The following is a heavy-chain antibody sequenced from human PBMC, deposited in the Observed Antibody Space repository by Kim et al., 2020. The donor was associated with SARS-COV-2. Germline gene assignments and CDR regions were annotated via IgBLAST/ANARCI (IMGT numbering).Heavy chain of an antibody. CDR1: GFTFSNYE. V-gene: IGHV3-48*03. Sequence: GGSLRLSCAASGFTFSNYEMNWVRQAPGKGLERVSYISTSGSVIYYPDSVKARFTNTRDNAKNLLYLQMNSLRAEDTAVYYCARGGCSSTNCYVGKYKHYYYGGDVWGQGTTVTVSS. CDR3: ARGGCSSTNCYVGKYKHYYYGGDV. J-gene: IGHJ6*02. CDR2: ISTSGSVI. D-gene: IGHD2-2*01.